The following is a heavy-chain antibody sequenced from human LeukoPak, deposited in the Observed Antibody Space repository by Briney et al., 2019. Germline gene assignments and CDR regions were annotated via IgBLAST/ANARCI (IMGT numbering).Heavy chain of an antibody. D-gene: IGHD3-3*01. CDR3: ARLDDYYFDY. CDR2: ISSSDSNI. V-gene: IGHV3-11*01. Sequence: PGGSLRLSCAASGFTFSDYYMSWIRQAPGKGLEWVAYISSSDSNIYYADSVKGRFTISRDNAKNSLYLQMSSLRAEDTAVYYCARLDDYYFDYWGQGTLVTVSS. CDR1: GFTFSDYY. J-gene: IGHJ4*02.